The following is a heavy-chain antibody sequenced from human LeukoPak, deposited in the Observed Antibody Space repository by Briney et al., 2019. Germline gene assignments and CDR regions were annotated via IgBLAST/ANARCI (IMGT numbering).Heavy chain of an antibody. D-gene: IGHD3-22*01. CDR2: ISSSSSYI. V-gene: IGHV3-21*01. Sequence: PGGSLRLSCAASGFTFSSYSMNWVRQAPGKGLEWVSSISSSSSYIYYADSVKGRFTISRDNAKNSLYLQMNSLRAEDTAVYYCARDTYYYDSSGYRDFDYWGQGTLVTVSS. CDR3: ARDTYYYDSSGYRDFDY. CDR1: GFTFSSYS. J-gene: IGHJ4*02.